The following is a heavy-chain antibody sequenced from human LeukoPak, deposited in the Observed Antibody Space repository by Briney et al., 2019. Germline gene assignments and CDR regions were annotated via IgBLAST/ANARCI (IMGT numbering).Heavy chain of an antibody. CDR1: GYSFTSYW. V-gene: IGHV5-51*01. Sequence: GESLKISCKGSGYSFTSYWIGWVRQMPGKGLEWMGIIYPGDSDTRYSPSFQGQVTISADKSISTAYLQWSSLKASDTAMYYCARRTVGYYDSSGYYRRQDAFDIWGQGTMVTVSS. J-gene: IGHJ3*02. CDR3: ARRTVGYYDSSGYYRRQDAFDI. CDR2: IYPGDSDT. D-gene: IGHD3-22*01.